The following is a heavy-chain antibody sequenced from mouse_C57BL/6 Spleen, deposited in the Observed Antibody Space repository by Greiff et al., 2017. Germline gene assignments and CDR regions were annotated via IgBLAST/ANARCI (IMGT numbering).Heavy chain of an antibody. D-gene: IGHD1-1*01. CDR2: IDPEHGGT. CDR3: TRDYGSSY. Sequence: VQLQQSGAELVRPGASVTLSCKASGYTFTDYEMHWVKQTPGHGLEWIGAIDPEHGGTAYNQKFKGKAILTADKSSSTAYMELRILTSEESAVYYCTRDYGSSYWGQGTTLTVSS. V-gene: IGHV1-15*01. J-gene: IGHJ2*01. CDR1: GYTFTDYE.